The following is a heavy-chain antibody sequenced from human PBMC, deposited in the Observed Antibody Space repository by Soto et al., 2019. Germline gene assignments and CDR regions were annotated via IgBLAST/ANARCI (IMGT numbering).Heavy chain of an antibody. D-gene: IGHD4-17*01. CDR2: VYYTGDT. V-gene: IGHV4-59*08. Sequence: QVQLQQSGPRLVKPSETLSLTCTVSSGPDRSHNWGWIRQPPGRGLEWIGYVYYTGDTAYNPSLSGRVTISADTSTNDISLTLNSVTAADTAVYYCVRQGIDYLHGLVDVWGQVTTVSVSS. J-gene: IGHJ6*02. CDR1: SGPDRSHN. CDR3: VRQGIDYLHGLVDV.